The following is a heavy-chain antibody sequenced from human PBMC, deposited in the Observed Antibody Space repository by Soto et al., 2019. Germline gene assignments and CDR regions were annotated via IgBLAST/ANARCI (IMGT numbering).Heavy chain of an antibody. CDR3: ARGNDFWSGSSYRDV. V-gene: IGHV1-46*03. J-gene: IGHJ6*03. D-gene: IGHD3-3*01. CDR2: INLSGGST. Sequence: QVQLVQSGAEVKKPGASVKVSCKASGYTFTSYYMHWVRQAPGQGLEWMGIINLSGGSTSYAQKFQGRVTMTRDTASSAVNMELRSLRSEDTAVYYCARGNDFWSGSSYRDVWGKGTAVTVPS. CDR1: GYTFTSYY.